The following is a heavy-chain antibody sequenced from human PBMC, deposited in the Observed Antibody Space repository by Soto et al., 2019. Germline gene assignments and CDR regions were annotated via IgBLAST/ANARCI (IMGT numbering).Heavy chain of an antibody. D-gene: IGHD2-2*01. CDR3: ARALPVAKGGFNP. J-gene: IGHJ5*02. CDR1: GFTVSNTY. Sequence: EVQLVETGGGLIQPGGSLRLSCAASGFTVSNTYMTWVRQPPGKGLECVSVIYTAGGTNYADYVKGRFIISRDNSKNTPYLQMNSMRAEDTAVYYCARALPVAKGGFNPWGQGTLVTVSS. V-gene: IGHV3-53*02. CDR2: IYTAGGT.